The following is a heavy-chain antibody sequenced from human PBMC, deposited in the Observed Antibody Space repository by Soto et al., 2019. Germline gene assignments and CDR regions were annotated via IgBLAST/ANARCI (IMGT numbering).Heavy chain of an antibody. J-gene: IGHJ6*02. CDR2: ISYSGST. CDR1: GGSISTYY. V-gene: IGHV4-59*01. CDR3: ARGTRAKQYYYYFYGMDG. Sequence: PSETLSLTCTVSGGSISTYYWTWIRQPPGKGLEWICYISYSGSTNYNPSLKSRLTISLNTYKKHFSLKLSSVTAADTAVYYCARGTRAKQYYYYFYGMDGWGQGTTVTVSS.